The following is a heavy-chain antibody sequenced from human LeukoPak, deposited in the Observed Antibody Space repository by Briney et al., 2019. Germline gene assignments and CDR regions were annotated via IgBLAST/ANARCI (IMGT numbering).Heavy chain of an antibody. D-gene: IGHD3-22*01. CDR1: GFTFSSYG. CDR3: AKDLYYDSSL. V-gene: IGHV3-30*18. J-gene: IGHJ4*02. CDR2: ISYDGSNK. Sequence: GRSLRLPCAASGFTFSSYGMHWVRQAPGKGLEWVAVISYDGSNKYYADSVKGRFTISRDNSKNTLYLQMNSLRAEDTAVYYCAKDLYYDSSLWGQGTLVTVSS.